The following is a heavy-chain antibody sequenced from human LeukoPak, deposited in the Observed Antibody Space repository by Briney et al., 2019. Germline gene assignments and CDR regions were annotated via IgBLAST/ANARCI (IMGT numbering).Heavy chain of an antibody. J-gene: IGHJ5*02. CDR1: GGSISSYY. Sequence: PETLSLTCTVSGGSISSYYWSWIRQPAGKGLEWIGRIYTSGSTNYNPSLKSRVTMSVDTSKNQFSLKLSSVTAADTAVYYCASDSPYYDFWSVAEWFDPWGQGTLVTVSS. CDR2: IYTSGST. V-gene: IGHV4-4*07. D-gene: IGHD3-3*01. CDR3: ASDSPYYDFWSVAEWFDP.